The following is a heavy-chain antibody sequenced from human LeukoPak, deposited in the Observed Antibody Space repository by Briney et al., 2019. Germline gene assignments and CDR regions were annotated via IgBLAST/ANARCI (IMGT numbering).Heavy chain of an antibody. Sequence: RASVKVSCKASGYTFTSYYMHWVRQAPGQGHEWMGIINPSSGSTIYAQKFQGRVTMTRDTSTSTVYMELSSLRSEDTAVYYCAIPREDCSGGSCYQDYFDYWGQGTLVTVSS. J-gene: IGHJ4*02. V-gene: IGHV1-46*01. CDR1: GYTFTSYY. CDR2: INPSSGST. CDR3: AIPREDCSGGSCYQDYFDY. D-gene: IGHD2-15*01.